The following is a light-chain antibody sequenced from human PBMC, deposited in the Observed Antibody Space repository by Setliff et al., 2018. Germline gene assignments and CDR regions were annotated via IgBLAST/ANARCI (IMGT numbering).Light chain of an antibody. V-gene: IGLV2-11*01. CDR2: DVS. Sequence: QSALTQPASVSGSPGQSITISRTGTSSDVGGYNYASWYQQHPDKAPKLMIYDVSKRPSGVPDRFSGSKSGNTASLTISGLQAEDEADYYCCSYAGSYTSLYVFGTGTKVTVL. J-gene: IGLJ1*01. CDR1: SSDVGGYNY. CDR3: CSYAGSYTSLYV.